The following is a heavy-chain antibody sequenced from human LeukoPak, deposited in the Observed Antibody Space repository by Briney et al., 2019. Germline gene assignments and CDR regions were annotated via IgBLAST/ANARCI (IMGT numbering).Heavy chain of an antibody. CDR1: GFSFSSYS. CDR3: ARVPYSSGWSDY. V-gene: IGHV3-21*01. CDR2: ISSSSSYI. J-gene: IGHJ4*02. Sequence: GGSLRLSCAASGFSFSSYSMNWVRQAPGKGLEWVSSISSSSSYIYYADSVKGRFTISRDNAKNSLYLQMNSLRAEDTAVYYCARVPYSSGWSDYWGQGTLVTVSS. D-gene: IGHD6-19*01.